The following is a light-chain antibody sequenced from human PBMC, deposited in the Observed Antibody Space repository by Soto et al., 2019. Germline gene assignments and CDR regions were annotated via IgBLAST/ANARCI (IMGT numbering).Light chain of an antibody. V-gene: IGLV4-69*01. J-gene: IGLJ1*01. CDR2: LNSDGSH. CDR3: QTWGTGIRV. CDR1: SGHSSYA. Sequence: QTVVTQSPSASASLGASVKLTCTLSSGHSSYAIAWHQQQPEKGPRYLMKLNSDGSHSKGDGIPDRFSGSSSGAERYLTISRLQSEDEADYYCQTWGTGIRVFGTGTKVTVL.